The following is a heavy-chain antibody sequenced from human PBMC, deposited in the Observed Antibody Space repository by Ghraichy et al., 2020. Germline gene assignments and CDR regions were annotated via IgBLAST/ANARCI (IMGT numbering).Heavy chain of an antibody. Sequence: GGSLRLSCAASGFTFSSYAMHWVRQAPGKGLEWVAVISYDGSNKYYADSVKGRFTISRDNSKNTLYLQMNSLRAEDTAVYYCARDQSRLQLWFPHVSSRPGPFDYWGQGTLVTVSS. CDR2: ISYDGSNK. CDR1: GFTFSSYA. J-gene: IGHJ4*02. D-gene: IGHD5-18*01. V-gene: IGHV3-30*04. CDR3: ARDQSRLQLWFPHVSSRPGPFDY.